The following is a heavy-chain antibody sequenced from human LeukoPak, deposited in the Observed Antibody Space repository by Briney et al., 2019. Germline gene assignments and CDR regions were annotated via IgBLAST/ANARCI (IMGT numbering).Heavy chain of an antibody. J-gene: IGHJ6*02. Sequence: PSQTLSITCTVSGGSISSGDYYWSWIRQPPGKGLEWIGYIYYSGSTYYNPSLKSRVTISVDTSKNQFSLKLSSVTAADTAVYYCARERYSSSWYHHYYYYYGMDVWGQGTTVTVSS. D-gene: IGHD6-13*01. CDR3: ARERYSSSWYHHYYYYYGMDV. V-gene: IGHV4-30-4*01. CDR2: IYYSGST. CDR1: GGSISSGDYY.